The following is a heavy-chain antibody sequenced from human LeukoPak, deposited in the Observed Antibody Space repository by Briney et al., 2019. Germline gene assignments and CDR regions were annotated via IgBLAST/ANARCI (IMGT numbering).Heavy chain of an antibody. J-gene: IGHJ2*01. Sequence: ASVKVSCKASGYTFTSYYMHWVRQAPGQGLEWMGIINPSGGSTSYAQKFQGRVTMTTDTSTSTAYMEVRSLRSDDTAVYYCARLLSGVDWYFDLWGRGTLVTVSS. V-gene: IGHV1-46*01. CDR3: ARLLSGVDWYFDL. CDR2: INPSGGST. CDR1: GYTFTSYY. D-gene: IGHD1-26*01.